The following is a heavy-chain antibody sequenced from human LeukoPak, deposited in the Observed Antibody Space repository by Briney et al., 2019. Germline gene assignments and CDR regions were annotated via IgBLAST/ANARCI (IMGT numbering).Heavy chain of an antibody. CDR2: IYTGGST. V-gene: IGHV3-53*01. CDR3: ARPMEGYSGSGSWYFDY. J-gene: IGHJ4*02. Sequence: GGSLRLSCAASGFTVSSNYMSWVRQAPGKGLEWVSVIYTGGSTYYADSVKGRFTISRDNAKNSLYLQMNSLSAEDTAVYYCARPMEGYSGSGSWYFDYWGQGTLVTVSS. CDR1: GFTVSSNY. D-gene: IGHD3-10*01.